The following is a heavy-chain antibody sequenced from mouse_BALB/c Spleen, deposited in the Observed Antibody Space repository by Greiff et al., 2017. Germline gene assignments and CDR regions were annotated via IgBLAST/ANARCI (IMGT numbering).Heavy chain of an antibody. CDR2: ISTYYGDA. J-gene: IGHJ2*01. CDR1: GYTFTDYA. CDR3: ARDGGNYRNLDY. Sequence: VQLQQSGAELVRPGVSVKISCKGSGYTFTDYAMHWVKQSHAKSLEWIGVISTYYGDASYNQKFKGKATMTVDKSSSTAYMELARLTSEDSAIYYCARDGGNYRNLDYWGQGTTLTVSS. D-gene: IGHD2-1*01. V-gene: IGHV1S137*01.